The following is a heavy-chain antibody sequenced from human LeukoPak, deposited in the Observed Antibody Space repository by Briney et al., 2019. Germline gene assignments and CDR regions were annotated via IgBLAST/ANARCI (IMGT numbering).Heavy chain of an antibody. Sequence: PSETLSLTCTVSGGSISSGSYYWSWIRQPAGKGLEWIGHIYTSGSNNYNPSLKSRVTISVDTSKNQFSLKLSSVTAADPAVYYCARAIYNWNYMRYWGQGTLVTVSS. V-gene: IGHV4-61*09. CDR2: IYTSGSN. CDR3: ARAIYNWNYMRY. CDR1: GGSISSGSYY. D-gene: IGHD1-7*01. J-gene: IGHJ4*02.